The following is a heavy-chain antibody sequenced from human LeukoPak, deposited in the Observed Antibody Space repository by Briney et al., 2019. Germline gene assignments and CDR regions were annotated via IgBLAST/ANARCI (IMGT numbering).Heavy chain of an antibody. CDR1: GFTFSNYG. CDR3: ARAMRSGYDY. Sequence: GGSLRLSCAASGFTFSNYGMNWVRQAPGKRLEWVSYISSSSDTIYYADSVKGRFTISRDNAENSLYLQLNSLRDEDTAVYYCARAMRSGYDYWGQGTLVTVSS. D-gene: IGHD3-22*01. V-gene: IGHV3-48*02. CDR2: ISSSSDTI. J-gene: IGHJ4*02.